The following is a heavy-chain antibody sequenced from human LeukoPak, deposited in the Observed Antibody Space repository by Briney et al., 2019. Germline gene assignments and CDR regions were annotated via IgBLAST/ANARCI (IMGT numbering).Heavy chain of an antibody. J-gene: IGHJ4*02. V-gene: IGHV3-33*06. CDR2: IWYDGSNK. D-gene: IGHD3-22*01. CDR3: AKDSYYDSSGYYR. Sequence: GGSLRLSCAASGFTFSSYGMHWVRQAPDKGLEWVGVIWYDGSNKYYADSVKGRFTISRDNSKNTLYLQMNSLRAEDTAVYYCAKDSYYDSSGYYRWGQGTLVTVSS. CDR1: GFTFSSYG.